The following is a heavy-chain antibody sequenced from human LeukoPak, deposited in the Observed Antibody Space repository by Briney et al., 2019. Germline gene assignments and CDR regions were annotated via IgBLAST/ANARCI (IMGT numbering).Heavy chain of an antibody. CDR3: ARHLDWALDY. D-gene: IGHD2-21*01. CDR2: IKPDGSDK. CDR1: GFTFNTYW. J-gene: IGHJ4*02. V-gene: IGHV3-7*01. Sequence: GESLRLSCAASGFTFNTYWMTWARQAPGKGLEWLANIKPDGSDKYYLDSVKGRFTVSRDSAKNSLYLQMNSLRAEDTAVYYCARHLDWALDYWGQGTLVTVSS.